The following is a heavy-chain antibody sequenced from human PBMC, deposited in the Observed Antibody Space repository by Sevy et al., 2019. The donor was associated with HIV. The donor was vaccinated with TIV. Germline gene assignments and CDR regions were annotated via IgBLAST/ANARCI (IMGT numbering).Heavy chain of an antibody. Sequence: GGSLRLSCTASGFTFSTYWMTWVRQAPGKGLEWVANIKPDGSEQQYVDSLKGRFTISRDNAKNPLYLQINSLRAEDTALYYCATSTSYAFDNWGQGTLVTVSS. D-gene: IGHD2-2*01. V-gene: IGHV3-7*01. J-gene: IGHJ4*02. CDR1: GFTFSTYW. CDR2: IKPDGSEQ. CDR3: ATSTSYAFDN.